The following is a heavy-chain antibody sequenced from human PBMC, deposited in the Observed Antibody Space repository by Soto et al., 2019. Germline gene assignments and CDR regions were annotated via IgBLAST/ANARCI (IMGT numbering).Heavy chain of an antibody. CDR2: IYPDDSGT. CDR3: AREWSISVAAPGY. CDR1: GYSFTTYY. Sequence: GESLKISCKGSGYSFTTYYTAWVRQMPGKGLEWMGIIYPDDSGTTYSPSFQGQVTTSRDNSKNTLHLQMNSLRAEDTAVYYCAREWSISVAAPGYWGQGTLVTVSS. J-gene: IGHJ4*02. D-gene: IGHD6-19*01. V-gene: IGHV5-51*01.